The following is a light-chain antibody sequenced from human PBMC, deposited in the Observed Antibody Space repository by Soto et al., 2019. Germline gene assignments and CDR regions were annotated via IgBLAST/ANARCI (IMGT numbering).Light chain of an antibody. Sequence: EFVLTQSPDTLSLSPGERATLSCRGSQTVRNNYLAWYQQKPGQAPRLLIYDASSRATGIPDRFSGGGSGTDFTLTISRLEPEDFAVYYCQQFSSYPPTFGGGTKVDIK. V-gene: IGKV3-20*01. J-gene: IGKJ4*01. CDR2: DAS. CDR1: QTVRNNY. CDR3: QQFSSYPPT.